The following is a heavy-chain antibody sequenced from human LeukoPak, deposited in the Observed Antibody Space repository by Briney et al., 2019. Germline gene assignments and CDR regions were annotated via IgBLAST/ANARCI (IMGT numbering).Heavy chain of an antibody. D-gene: IGHD3-16*01. CDR3: ARGKKIWSTLGD. Sequence: GRSLRLSCAASGFTFSSYVMHWVRQAPGKGLEWVAVISSDGSSKYYADSVKGRFTISRDNSKNTLCVQMNSLRAEDTAVYYCARGKKIWSTLGDWGQGTLVTVSS. V-gene: IGHV3-30-3*01. J-gene: IGHJ4*02. CDR2: ISSDGSSK. CDR1: GFTFSSYV.